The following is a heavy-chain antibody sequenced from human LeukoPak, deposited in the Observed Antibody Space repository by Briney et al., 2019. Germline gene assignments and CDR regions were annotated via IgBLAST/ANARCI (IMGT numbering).Heavy chain of an antibody. CDR3: ARNNHGMDV. V-gene: IGHV3-74*01. Sequence: GGSLRLSCAASGFTFSNYWMYWVRQAPAKGLGWVSRINSDGSSISYADSVKGRFTISRDHAKNTLYLKTNNLRAEDTAVYYCARNNHGMDVWGQGTTVTVSS. D-gene: IGHD1/OR15-1a*01. CDR1: GFTFSNYW. J-gene: IGHJ6*02. CDR2: INSDGSSI.